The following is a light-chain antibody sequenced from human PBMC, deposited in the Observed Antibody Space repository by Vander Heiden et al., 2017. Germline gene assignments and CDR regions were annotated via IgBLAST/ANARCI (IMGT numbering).Light chain of an antibody. J-gene: IGKJ5*01. V-gene: IGKV3-20*01. CDR1: QSIRSSD. CDR2: GAS. CDR3: QQYGPSSVT. Sequence: ELVLTPSPATLSLSPGERATLSCRASQSIRSSDLAWYQHKPGQAPRLLIYGASSRATGIPDRFSGSASGTDFTLTISRLESEDFAVYYCQQYGPSSVTFGQGTRLEIK.